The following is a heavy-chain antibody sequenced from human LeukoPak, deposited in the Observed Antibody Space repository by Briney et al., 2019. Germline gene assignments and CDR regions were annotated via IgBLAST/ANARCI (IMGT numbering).Heavy chain of an antibody. V-gene: IGHV4-59*08. J-gene: IGHJ2*01. CDR2: IYYSGST. CDR3: ARNNYYDSSGYYYRYWYFDL. D-gene: IGHD3-22*01. CDR1: GGSISSYY. Sequence: SETLSLTCTVSGGSISSYYWSWIRQPPGKGLEWIGYIYYSGSTNYNPSLKSRVTISVDTSKNQFSLKLSSVTAADTAVYYCARNNYYDSSGYYYRYWYFDLWGRGTLVTVSS.